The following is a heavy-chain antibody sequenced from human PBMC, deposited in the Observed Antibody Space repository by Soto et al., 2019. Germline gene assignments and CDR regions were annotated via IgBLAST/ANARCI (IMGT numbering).Heavy chain of an antibody. D-gene: IGHD3-10*01. J-gene: IGHJ3*02. CDR3: ARHTDCGSGSSCLGSDNMDTDAFDI. V-gene: IGHV4-39*01. Sequence: SEGQSAACSRSGCAICTRIDFSGWTHRGPGKRRDCIGTIYYSGRTYYNPSLRSRVTISVDTSKNQFSLRLTSVTAADTAVYYCARHTDCGSGSSCLGSDNMDTDAFDIWAQG. CDR2: IYYSGRT. CDR1: GCAICTRIDF.